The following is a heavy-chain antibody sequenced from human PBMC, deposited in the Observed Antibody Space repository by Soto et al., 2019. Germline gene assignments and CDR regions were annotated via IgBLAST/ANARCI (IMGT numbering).Heavy chain of an antibody. J-gene: IGHJ6*02. CDR2: INPNSGGT. V-gene: IGHV1-2*04. D-gene: IGHD2-15*01. CDR3: ARDGLAQGYCSGGSCSRNYYYGMDV. CDR1: GYTFTGYY. Sequence: QVQLVQSGAEVTKPGASVKVSCKASGYTFTGYYMHWVRQAPGQGLEWMGWINPNSGGTNYAQKFQGWVTRTGETSTSTAYRELGRRRSDDRAVNYCARDGLAQGYCSGGSCSRNYYYGMDVWGQGTTVTVSS.